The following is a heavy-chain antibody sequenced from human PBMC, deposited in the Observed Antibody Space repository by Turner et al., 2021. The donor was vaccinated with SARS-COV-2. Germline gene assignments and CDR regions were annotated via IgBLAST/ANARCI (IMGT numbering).Heavy chain of an antibody. V-gene: IGHV3-30*18. CDR1: GFTFSRYG. CDR2: ISYDGSNK. Sequence: QVQLVESGGGVVQPGRSLRLSCAASGFTFSRYGMHWVRQAPGKGLEWVAVISYDGSNKYYADSVKGRFTISRDNSKNTLYLQMNSLRAEDTAVYYCAKDLGQLDGFDPWGQGTLVTVSS. D-gene: IGHD6-13*01. CDR3: AKDLGQLDGFDP. J-gene: IGHJ5*02.